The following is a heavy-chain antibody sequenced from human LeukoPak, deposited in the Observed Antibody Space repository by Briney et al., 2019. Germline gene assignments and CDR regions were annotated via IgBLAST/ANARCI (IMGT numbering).Heavy chain of an antibody. V-gene: IGHV1-2*02. J-gene: IGHJ4*02. Sequence: ASVKVSCKASGYTFTDYYMHWVRQAPGQGLEWMGWINPNSGGTNYAQKFQGRVTMTRDTSISTAYMELSRLRSDDTAVYYCAGDRSSGWYPLDYWGQGTLVTVSS. CDR1: GYTFTDYY. D-gene: IGHD6-19*01. CDR2: INPNSGGT. CDR3: AGDRSSGWYPLDY.